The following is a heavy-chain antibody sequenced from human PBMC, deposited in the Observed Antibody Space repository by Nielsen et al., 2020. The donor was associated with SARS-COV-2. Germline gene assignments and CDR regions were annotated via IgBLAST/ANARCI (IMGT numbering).Heavy chain of an antibody. CDR2: INHSGST. V-gene: IGHV4-39*07. J-gene: IGHJ4*02. CDR3: ARDVAAAGTGY. D-gene: IGHD6-13*01. Sequence: SETLSLTCTVSGGSVSSGSYYWSWIRQPPGKGLEWIGEINHSGSTNYNPSLKSRVTISVDTSKNQFSLKLSSVTAADTAVYYCARDVAAAGTGYWGQGTLVTVSS. CDR1: GGSVSSGSYY.